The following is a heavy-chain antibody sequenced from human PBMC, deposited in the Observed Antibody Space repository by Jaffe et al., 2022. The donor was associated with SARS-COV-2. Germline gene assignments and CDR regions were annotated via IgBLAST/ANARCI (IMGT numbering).Heavy chain of an antibody. J-gene: IGHJ2*01. CDR2: ISYDGSNK. CDR3: AKETPKGRTGTTWASYWYFDL. V-gene: IGHV3-30*18. Sequence: QVQLVESGGGVVQPGRSLRLSCAASGFTFSSYGMHWVRQAPGKGLEWVAVISYDGSNKYYADSVKGRFTISRDNSKNTLYLQMNSLRAEDTAVYYCAKETPKGRTGTTWASYWYFDLWGRGTLVTVSS. CDR1: GFTFSSYG. D-gene: IGHD1-7*01.